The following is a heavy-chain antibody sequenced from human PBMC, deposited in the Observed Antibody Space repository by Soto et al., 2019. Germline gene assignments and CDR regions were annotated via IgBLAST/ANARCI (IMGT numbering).Heavy chain of an antibody. J-gene: IGHJ4*02. D-gene: IGHD2-8*01. V-gene: IGHV4-30-2*01. CDR1: GGSISSGGYS. CDR2: IYHSGST. CDR3: ARATDSYCTNGVCYDAAGPKTPNQNYYFDY. Sequence: SETLSLTCAVSGGSISSGGYSWSWIRQPPGKGLEWIGYIYHSGSTYYNPSLKSRVTISVDRSKNQFSLKLSSVTAADTAVYYCARATDSYCTNGVCYDAAGPKTPNQNYYFDYWGQGTLVTVSS.